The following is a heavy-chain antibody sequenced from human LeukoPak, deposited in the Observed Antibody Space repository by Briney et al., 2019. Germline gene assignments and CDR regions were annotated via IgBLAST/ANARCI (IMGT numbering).Heavy chain of an antibody. CDR2: IIPIFGTV. J-gene: IGHJ4*02. CDR1: GGTFSSYA. Sequence: EASVKVSCKASGGTFSSYAISWVRQAPGQGLEWMGGIIPIFGTVNYAQKFQGRVTITADESTSTAYMELSSLRSEDTAVYYCARAREPGSYSSSSDYWGQGTLVTVSS. CDR3: ARAREPGSYSSSSDY. V-gene: IGHV1-69*13. D-gene: IGHD6-6*01.